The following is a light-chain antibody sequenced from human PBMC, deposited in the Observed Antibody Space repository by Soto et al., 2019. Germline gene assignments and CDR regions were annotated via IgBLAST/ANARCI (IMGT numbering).Light chain of an antibody. V-gene: IGLV2-14*01. CDR2: KVS. J-gene: IGLJ3*02. CDR1: SSDVGAYDH. CDR3: SSYTSGTTWV. Sequence: QSALTQPASGSEAPGQSITISCIGTSSDVGAYDHVSWYQQHPGKAPKVIISKVSNRPSGVSTRFSGSKSGNTASLTISGRQTEDEAYYYCSSYTSGTTWVFGGGTKLPVL.